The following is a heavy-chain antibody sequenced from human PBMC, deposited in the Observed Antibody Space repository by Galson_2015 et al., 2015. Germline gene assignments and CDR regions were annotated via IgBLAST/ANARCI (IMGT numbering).Heavy chain of an antibody. V-gene: IGHV3-48*03. D-gene: IGHD3-9*01. CDR1: GFTFSSYE. J-gene: IGHJ6*03. CDR3: ARGYDILTGPNYYYYYMDV. CDR2: ISSSGSTI. Sequence: SLRLSCAASGFTFSSYEMNWVRQAPGKGLEWVSYISSSGSTIYYADSVKGRFTISRDNAKNSLYLQMNSLRAEDTAVYYCARGYDILTGPNYYYYYMDVWGKGTTVTVSS.